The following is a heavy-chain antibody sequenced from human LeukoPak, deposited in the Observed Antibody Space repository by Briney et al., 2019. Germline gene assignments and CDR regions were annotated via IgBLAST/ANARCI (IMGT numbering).Heavy chain of an antibody. Sequence: GGSLRLSCAASGFTFSSYAMHWVRQAPGKGLEWVAVISYDGSNKYYADSVKGRFTISRDNSKNTLYLQMNSLRAEDTAVYYCARLVVFDYVWGSYRSPAGSDAFDIWGQGTMVTVSS. D-gene: IGHD3-16*02. J-gene: IGHJ3*02. V-gene: IGHV3-30-3*01. CDR1: GFTFSSYA. CDR3: ARLVVFDYVWGSYRSPAGSDAFDI. CDR2: ISYDGSNK.